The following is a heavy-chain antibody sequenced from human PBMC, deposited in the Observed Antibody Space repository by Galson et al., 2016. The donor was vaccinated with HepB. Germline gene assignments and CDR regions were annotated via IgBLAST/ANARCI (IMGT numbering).Heavy chain of an antibody. CDR2: IIGSGATT. Sequence: SLRLSCAASGFSFSTSGMSWVRQTPGRGLEWVSGIIGSGATTHYADSVKGRFTISRDNFKNTLYLYMNSLRAGDTAVYYCGKHGGFDYWGQGTLVTVSS. D-gene: IGHD3-16*01. V-gene: IGHV3-23*01. J-gene: IGHJ4*02. CDR1: GFSFSTSG. CDR3: GKHGGFDY.